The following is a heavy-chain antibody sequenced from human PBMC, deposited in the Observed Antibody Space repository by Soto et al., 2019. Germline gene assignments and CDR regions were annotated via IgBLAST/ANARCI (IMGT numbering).Heavy chain of an antibody. CDR1: GFSFSNAW. J-gene: IGHJ6*02. CDR2: IKRRRQGATT. Sequence: PVGSLRLSCVASGFSFSNAWMSWVRQAPGKGLEWVGRIKRRRQGATTEYASPVRGRFAISRGDAKNTLFLDMESLKIEDTAVYYCTTDPENYYFDGLDVWGHGTTVTVSS. CDR3: TTDPENYYFDGLDV. V-gene: IGHV3-15*01.